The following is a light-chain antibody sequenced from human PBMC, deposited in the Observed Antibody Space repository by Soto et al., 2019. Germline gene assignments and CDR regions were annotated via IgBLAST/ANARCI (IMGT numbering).Light chain of an antibody. J-gene: IGLJ2*01. V-gene: IGLV2-23*01. CDR2: EGS. CDR3: CSYAGSSSVV. Sequence: QSVLTQPASVSGSPGQSITISCTGTSSDVGSYNLVSWYQQHPGKAPKLMIYEGSEWPSGVSNRFSGSKSGNTASLTISGLQAEDEADYYCCSYAGSSSVVFGGGTKVTVL. CDR1: SSDVGSYNL.